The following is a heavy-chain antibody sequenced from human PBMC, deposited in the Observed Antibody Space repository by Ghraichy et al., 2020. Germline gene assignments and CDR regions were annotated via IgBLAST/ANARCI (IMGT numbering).Heavy chain of an antibody. CDR3: AKGGPSLYYYGMDV. Sequence: GGSLRLSCAASGFTFSSYAMSWVRQAPGKGLEWVSAISGGGGSTYYADSVKGRFTVSRDNSKNTLYLQMNSLRAEDTAVYYCAKGGPSLYYYGMDVWGKWTTVTVSS. D-gene: IGHD3-16*01. V-gene: IGHV3-23*01. J-gene: IGHJ6*04. CDR2: ISGGGGST. CDR1: GFTFSSYA.